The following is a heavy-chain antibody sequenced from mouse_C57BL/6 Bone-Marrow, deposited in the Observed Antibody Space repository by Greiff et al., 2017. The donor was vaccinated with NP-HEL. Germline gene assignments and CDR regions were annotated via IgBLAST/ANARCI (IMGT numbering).Heavy chain of an antibody. CDR3: ARDYYGSSPPWFAY. J-gene: IGHJ3*01. CDR2: ISDGGSYT. V-gene: IGHV5-4*01. Sequence: EVKLMESGGGLVKPGGSLKLSCAASGFTFSSYAMSWVRQTPEKRLEWVATISDGGSYTYYPDNVKGRFTISRDNAKNNLYLQMSHLKSEDTAMYYCARDYYGSSPPWFAYWGQGTLGTVSA. CDR1: GFTFSSYA. D-gene: IGHD1-1*01.